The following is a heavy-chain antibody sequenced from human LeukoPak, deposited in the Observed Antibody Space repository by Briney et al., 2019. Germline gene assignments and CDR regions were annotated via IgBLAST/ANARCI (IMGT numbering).Heavy chain of an antibody. Sequence: GGSLRLSCTTSGFTFGDYAMTWFRQAPGQGLAWVGFIRSKVYGGATEYAASVKGRFTISRDDSKSTAYLQMNSLKTEDTAVYYCSRDTDSRGWYEDTWFDPWGQGTIVTVSS. CDR1: GFTFGDYA. D-gene: IGHD6-19*01. CDR2: IRSKVYGGAT. V-gene: IGHV3-49*03. J-gene: IGHJ5*02. CDR3: SRDTDSRGWYEDTWFDP.